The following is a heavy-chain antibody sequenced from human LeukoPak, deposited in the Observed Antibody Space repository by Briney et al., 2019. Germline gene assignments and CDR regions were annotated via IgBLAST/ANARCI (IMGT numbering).Heavy chain of an antibody. CDR3: ARDLEGGGSSWYGEIAFDI. V-gene: IGHV4-30-2*01. CDR2: IYHSGST. J-gene: IGHJ3*02. D-gene: IGHD6-13*01. Sequence: PSETLSLTCTVSGGSISSGGYYWSWIRQPPGKGLEWIGYIYHSGSTYYNPSLKSRVTISVDRSKNQFSLKLSSVTAADTAVYYCARDLEGGGSSWYGEIAFDIWGQGTMVTVSS. CDR1: GGSISSGGYY.